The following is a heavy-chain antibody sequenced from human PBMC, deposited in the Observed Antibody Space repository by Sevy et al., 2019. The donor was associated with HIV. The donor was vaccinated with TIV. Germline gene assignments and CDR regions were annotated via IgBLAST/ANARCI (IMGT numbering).Heavy chain of an antibody. V-gene: IGHV4-59*01. Sequence: SETLSLTCTVSGGSISSYFCSWIRQPPGEGLEWIGYIYYSGSTNYNPSLKSRVTISLDTSKNQSSLKLSSVTAADTAVYYCARQRDYYDSSLGYWGQGTLVTVSS. J-gene: IGHJ4*02. CDR3: ARQRDYYDSSLGY. D-gene: IGHD3-22*01. CDR1: GGSISSYF. CDR2: IYYSGST.